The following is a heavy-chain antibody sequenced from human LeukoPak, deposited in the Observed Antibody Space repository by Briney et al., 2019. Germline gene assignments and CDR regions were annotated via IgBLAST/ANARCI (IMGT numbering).Heavy chain of an antibody. V-gene: IGHV1-2*02. CDR3: ARGSSWYPFDY. D-gene: IGHD6-13*01. J-gene: IGHJ4*02. CDR1: GYTFTGYY. CDR2: INPNSGGT. Sequence: ASVKVSCKASGYTFTGYYMHWVRQAPGQGLEWMGWINPNSGGTNYAQKFQGRVTMTRDTSTSTVYMELSSLRSEDTAVYYCARGSSWYPFDYWGQGTLVTVSS.